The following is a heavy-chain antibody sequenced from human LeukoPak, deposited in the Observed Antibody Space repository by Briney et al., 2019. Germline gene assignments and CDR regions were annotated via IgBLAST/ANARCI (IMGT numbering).Heavy chain of an antibody. V-gene: IGHV1-46*01. D-gene: IGHD1-26*01. Sequence: ASVKVSCKTSGYTFTGYYMHWVRQAPGQGLEWMGVISLSAGTTNYAQKFQGRVTMTRDMSTSTVYMELSSLTSEDTAVYYCAREMGVGSTMGYFYYWGQGTLVTVSS. CDR1: GYTFTGYY. CDR3: AREMGVGSTMGYFYY. CDR2: ISLSAGTT. J-gene: IGHJ4*02.